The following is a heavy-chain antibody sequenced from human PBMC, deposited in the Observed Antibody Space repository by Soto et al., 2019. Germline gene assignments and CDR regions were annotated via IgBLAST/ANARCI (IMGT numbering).Heavy chain of an antibody. CDR2: IYHTGST. Sequence: SETLSLTCTVSGGSISSGGYYWSWFRQHPGKGLEWLGYIYHTGSTHYSPSLKSRVNLSVDRSRNQFSLKLTSVTAADTAVYCCARTSYDRLTGRLDTFYIWGQGRRGTISS. CDR3: ARTSYDRLTGRLDTFYI. V-gene: IGHV4-30-2*01. CDR1: GGSISSGGYY. J-gene: IGHJ3*02. D-gene: IGHD3-9*01.